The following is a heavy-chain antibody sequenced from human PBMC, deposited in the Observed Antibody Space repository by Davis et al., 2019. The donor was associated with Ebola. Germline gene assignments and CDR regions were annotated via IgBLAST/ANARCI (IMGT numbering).Heavy chain of an antibody. CDR1: GITFSSYE. Sequence: GESLKISCAASGITFSSYEMNWLRQALGKGLECVGRIRSEGAGGTRDYAASAKGRFTIWRDDSKSTVYLQMNRLTTEDTAVYYCVTEVIILMTSYFWGQGCLVTVSS. J-gene: IGHJ4*02. CDR2: IRSEGAGGTR. V-gene: IGHV3-15*07. D-gene: IGHD2-8*02. CDR3: VTEVIILMTSYF.